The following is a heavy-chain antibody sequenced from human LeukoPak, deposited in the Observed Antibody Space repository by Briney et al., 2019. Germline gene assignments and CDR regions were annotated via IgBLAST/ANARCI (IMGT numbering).Heavy chain of an antibody. V-gene: IGHV3-21*01. CDR3: ARESPPRGYCSGGSCYADY. CDR2: ISSSSSYI. D-gene: IGHD2-15*01. Sequence: PGGSLRLSCAASGFTFSSYSMNWVRQAPGKGLEWVSSISSSSSYIYYANPVKGRFTISRDNAKNSLYLQMNSLRAEDTAVYYCARESPPRGYCSGGSCYADYWGQGTLVTVSS. J-gene: IGHJ4*02. CDR1: GFTFSSYS.